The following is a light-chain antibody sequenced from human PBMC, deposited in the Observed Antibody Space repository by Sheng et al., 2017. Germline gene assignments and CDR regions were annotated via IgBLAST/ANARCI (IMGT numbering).Light chain of an antibody. V-gene: IGKV4-1*01. Sequence: EIVMTQSPDSLAVSLGERATINCESSQNVLYSSNNKNYLAWYQQKPGQPPKLLIYWASTRESGVPDRFSGSGSGTDFTLTISSLQAEDVAVYYCQQYYSNPLTFGGGTKVEIK. CDR3: QQYYSNPLT. CDR1: QNVLYSSNNKNY. CDR2: WAS. J-gene: IGKJ4*01.